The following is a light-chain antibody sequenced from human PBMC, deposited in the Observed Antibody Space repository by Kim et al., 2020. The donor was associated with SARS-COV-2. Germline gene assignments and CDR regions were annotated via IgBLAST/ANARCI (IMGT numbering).Light chain of an antibody. J-gene: IGLJ1*01. Sequence: LGQTVRIKCQGDRLRSYYASWYQQKPGQAPVLVIYGKNNRPSGSPDRFSGSSSGNTASLTITGAQAEDEADYYCNSRDSSGNPYVFGTGTKVHRP. CDR2: GKN. CDR1: RLRSYY. CDR3: NSRDSSGNPYV. V-gene: IGLV3-19*01.